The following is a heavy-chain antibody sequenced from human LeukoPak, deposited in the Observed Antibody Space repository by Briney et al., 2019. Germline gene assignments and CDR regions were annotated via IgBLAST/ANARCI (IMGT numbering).Heavy chain of an antibody. Sequence: ASVKVSCKASGYTFTDYYMHWVRQAPGQGLEWMGWINPNSGGTNYAQKFQGRVTMTRDTSISTAYMELSRLRSDDTAVYYCARASGYSYGWGNYYYMDVWGKGTTVTVSS. CDR1: GYTFTDYY. CDR3: ARASGYSYGWGNYYYMDV. D-gene: IGHD5-18*01. J-gene: IGHJ6*03. CDR2: INPNSGGT. V-gene: IGHV1-2*02.